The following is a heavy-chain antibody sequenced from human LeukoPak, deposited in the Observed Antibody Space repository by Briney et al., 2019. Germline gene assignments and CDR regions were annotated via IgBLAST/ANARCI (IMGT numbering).Heavy chain of an antibody. Sequence: GGSLRLSCAASGFAFSSYGMHWVRQAPGKGLEGVAVIWYDGSNKYYADSVKGRFAISRDNSKNTMYLQMNSLRAEDTAVYYCARDRHSGYDFRQSYYFDYWGQGTLVTVSS. D-gene: IGHD5-12*01. CDR2: IWYDGSNK. CDR1: GFAFSSYG. CDR3: ARDRHSGYDFRQSYYFDY. V-gene: IGHV3-30*19. J-gene: IGHJ4*02.